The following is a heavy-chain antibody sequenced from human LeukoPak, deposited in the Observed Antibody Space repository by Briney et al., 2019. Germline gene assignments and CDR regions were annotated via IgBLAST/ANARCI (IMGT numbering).Heavy chain of an antibody. CDR2: ISSSSSYI. Sequence: GGSLRLSCAASGFTFSSYSINWVRQAPGKGLEWVSTISSSSSYIYYADSVKGRFTISRDNAKNSLYLQMNSLRAEDTAVYYCARDTGSGDDYDFWSGYLYFDYWGQGTLVTVSS. V-gene: IGHV3-21*01. CDR1: GFTFSSYS. CDR3: ARDTGSGDDYDFWSGYLYFDY. D-gene: IGHD3-3*01. J-gene: IGHJ4*02.